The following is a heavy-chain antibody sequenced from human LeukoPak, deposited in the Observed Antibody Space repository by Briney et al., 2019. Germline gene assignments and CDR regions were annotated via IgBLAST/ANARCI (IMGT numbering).Heavy chain of an antibody. V-gene: IGHV7-4-1*02. CDR2: INTNTGNP. Sequence: ASVKVSCKAPGYTFTSYGISWVRQAPGQGLEWMGWINTNTGNPTYAQGFTGRFVFSLDTSVSTAYLQISSLKAEDTAVYYCATVESMITFGGVIVRGQNFDYWGQGTLVTVSS. CDR1: GYTFTSYG. CDR3: ATVESMITFGGVIVRGQNFDY. D-gene: IGHD3-16*02. J-gene: IGHJ4*02.